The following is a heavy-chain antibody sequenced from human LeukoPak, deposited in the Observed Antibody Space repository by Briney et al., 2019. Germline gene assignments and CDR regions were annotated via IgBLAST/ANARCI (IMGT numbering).Heavy chain of an antibody. J-gene: IGHJ6*03. D-gene: IGHD6-19*01. CDR2: MNPNSGNT. V-gene: IGHV1-8*01. CDR3: ARVFHPTFSSGFLSYYYYYMDV. CDR1: GYTFTSYD. Sequence: ASVKVSCKASGYTFTSYDINWVRQATGQGLEWMGWMNPNSGNTGYAQKFQGRVTMTRNTSISTAYMELSSLRSEDTAVYYCARVFHPTFSSGFLSYYYYYMDVWGKGTTVTISS.